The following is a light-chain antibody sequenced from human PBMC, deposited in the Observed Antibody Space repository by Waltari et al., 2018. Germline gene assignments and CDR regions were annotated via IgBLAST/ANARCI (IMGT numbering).Light chain of an antibody. CDR2: EDS. V-gene: IGLV3-10*01. CDR1: ALPRKY. CDR3: YSTDGSGNERV. Sequence: SYELTQPPSVSVSPGQTARITCPGAALPRKYPYWYQQKSGQAPGLVMDEDSNQPPGIPERFSGSGSGTMATLTISGAQAEDEADYYCYSTDGSGNERVFGGGTKLTV. J-gene: IGLJ2*01.